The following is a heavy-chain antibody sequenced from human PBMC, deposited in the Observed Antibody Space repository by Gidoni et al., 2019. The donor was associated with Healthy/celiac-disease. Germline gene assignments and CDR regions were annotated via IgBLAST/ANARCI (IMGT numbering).Heavy chain of an antibody. J-gene: IGHJ4*02. CDR3: ARDEYSSSSYPDY. CDR1: GYTFTGYY. Sequence: QVQLVQSGAEVKKPGASVKVSCQSSGYTFTGYYMHWVRQAPGQGLELMGWINPNSGGTNYAQKFQGRVTMTRDTFISTAYMELSRLRSDDTAVYYCARDEYSSSSYPDYWGQGTLVTVSS. CDR2: INPNSGGT. D-gene: IGHD6-6*01. V-gene: IGHV1-2*02.